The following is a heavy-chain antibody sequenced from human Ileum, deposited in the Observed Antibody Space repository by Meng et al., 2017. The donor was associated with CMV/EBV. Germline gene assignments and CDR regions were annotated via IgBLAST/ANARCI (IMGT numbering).Heavy chain of an antibody. CDR2: IYYAGSI. Sequence: SDTLSPTCTVAGALIITDQYSWGWICQPPGKGLEWIGIIYYAGSIHYNPSLKSRISLSIDMSVGQLSLKMTSVTAAGTAVYYCAIQLGGGSWSLHDWGQGTLVTVSS. D-gene: IGHD6-13*01. CDR1: GALIITDQYS. CDR3: AIQLGGGSWSLHD. V-gene: IGHV4-39*01. J-gene: IGHJ4*02.